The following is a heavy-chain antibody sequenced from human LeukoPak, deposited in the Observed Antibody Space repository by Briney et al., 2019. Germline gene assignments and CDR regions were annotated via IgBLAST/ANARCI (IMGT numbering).Heavy chain of an antibody. J-gene: IGHJ4*02. V-gene: IGHV3-15*01. CDR2: IKSKTDGGTT. Sequence: GGSLRLSCAASGFTFSNAWMNWVRQAPGKGLEWVGRIKSKTDGGTTDYAAPVKGRFTISRDDSKNTLYLQMNSLKTEDTAVYYCTTRRYSSGWYYFDYWGQGTLVTVSS. CDR3: TTRRYSSGWYYFDY. CDR1: GFTFSNAW. D-gene: IGHD6-19*01.